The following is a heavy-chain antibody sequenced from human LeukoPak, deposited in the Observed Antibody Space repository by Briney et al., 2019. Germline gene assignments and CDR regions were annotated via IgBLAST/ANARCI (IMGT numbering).Heavy chain of an antibody. CDR2: IIPIFGTA. CDR1: GGTFTSYA. Sequence: SVKVSCTASGGTFTSYAISWMRHPPGQGLEWMGGIIPIFGTANYAQKFQGRVTITADESTSTAYMELHSLSSEATAVDYSARGPERRSRGNLFLLWGEGTLVRVSS. J-gene: IGHJ1*01. D-gene: IGHD1-7*01. CDR3: ARGPERRSRGNLFLL. V-gene: IGHV1-69*01.